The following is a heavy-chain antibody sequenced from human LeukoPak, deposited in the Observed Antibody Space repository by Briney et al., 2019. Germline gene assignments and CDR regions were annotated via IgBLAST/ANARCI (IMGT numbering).Heavy chain of an antibody. CDR1: GGSISSGSYY. Sequence: SETLSLTCTVSGGSISSGSYYWSWIRQPAGKGLEWIGRIYTSGSTNYNPSLKSRVTISVDTSKNQFSLKLSSVTAADTAVYYCARSLAYCGGDCYWGLSYFDYWGQGTLVTVSS. D-gene: IGHD2-21*02. V-gene: IGHV4-61*02. CDR2: IYTSGST. J-gene: IGHJ4*02. CDR3: ARSLAYCGGDCYWGLSYFDY.